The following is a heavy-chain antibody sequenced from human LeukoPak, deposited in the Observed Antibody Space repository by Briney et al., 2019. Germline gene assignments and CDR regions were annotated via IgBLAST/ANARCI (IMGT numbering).Heavy chain of an antibody. V-gene: IGHV3-30*02. CDR1: GSNFSSYG. J-gene: IGHJ4*02. CDR3: AKEGGTVPHLWGYTTGDY. D-gene: IGHD5-12*01. CDR2: IRGAGSGT. Sequence: GGSRKLSCAASGSNFSSYGMTWVRQAPGKGLEWVAFIRGAGSGTYFADSVKGRFTISRDNSKNTLYLQMNSLRAEDTAAYYCAKEGGTVPHLWGYTTGDYWGQGTLVTVSS.